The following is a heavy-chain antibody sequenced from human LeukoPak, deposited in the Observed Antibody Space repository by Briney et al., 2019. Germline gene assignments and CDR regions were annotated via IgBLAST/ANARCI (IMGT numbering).Heavy chain of an antibody. CDR3: AAGVALFDY. V-gene: IGHV4-59*01. CDR2: IYYSGST. Sequence: PSETLSLTCTISGGSISSYYWSWIRQSPGKGLEWIGYIYYSGSTNYNPSLKSRVTISVDTSKNQFSLKLSSVTAADTAVYYCAAGVALFDYWGQGTLVTVSS. D-gene: IGHD3-3*01. CDR1: GGSISSYY. J-gene: IGHJ4*02.